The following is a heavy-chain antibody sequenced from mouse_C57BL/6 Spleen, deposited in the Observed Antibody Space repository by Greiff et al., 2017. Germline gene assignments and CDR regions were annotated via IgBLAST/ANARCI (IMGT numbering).Heavy chain of an antibody. CDR3: ARMVDYSKFGWYFDF. D-gene: IGHD2-5*01. J-gene: IGHJ1*03. CDR1: GYTFTSYW. V-gene: IGHV1-52*01. CDR2: IDPSDSET. Sequence: QVQLQQPGAELVRPGSSVKLSCKASGYTFTSYWLPWVKQRPIQGLEWIGNIDPSDSETHYNQKFKDKATLTVETSSSTADMQRSSLTSKDSAVYYFARMVDYSKFGWYFDFWGTGTTLTVSS.